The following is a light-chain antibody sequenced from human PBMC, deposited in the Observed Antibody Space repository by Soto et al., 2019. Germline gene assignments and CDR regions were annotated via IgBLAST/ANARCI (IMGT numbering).Light chain of an antibody. V-gene: IGKV3-11*01. CDR3: QQYNNWPRT. Sequence: EVVLTQSPATLSLSPGQRATPSCRASQSVSSYLAWYQQKPGQAPRLLIYDASNRATGIPARFSGSGSGTEFTLTISSLQSEDFAVYYCQQYNNWPRTFGQGTKVDIK. J-gene: IGKJ1*01. CDR1: QSVSSY. CDR2: DAS.